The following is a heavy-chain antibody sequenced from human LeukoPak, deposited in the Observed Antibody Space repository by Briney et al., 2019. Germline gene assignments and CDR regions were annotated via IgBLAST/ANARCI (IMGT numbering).Heavy chain of an antibody. D-gene: IGHD3-22*01. V-gene: IGHV3-38-3*01. CDR2: ISGGST. CDR3: ARGGADSAYYYFDY. CDR1: GFTVSSNE. J-gene: IGHJ4*02. Sequence: GGSLRLSCAASGFTVSSNEMSWVRQAPGKGLEWVSSISGGSTYYADSRKGRFTISRDNSKNTLHLQMNSLRAEDTAVYYCARGGADSAYYYFDYWGQGTLVTVSS.